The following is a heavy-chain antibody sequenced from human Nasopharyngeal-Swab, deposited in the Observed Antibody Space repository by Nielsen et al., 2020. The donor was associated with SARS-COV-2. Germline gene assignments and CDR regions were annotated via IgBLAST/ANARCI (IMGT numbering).Heavy chain of an antibody. CDR1: GFTFSSYG. Sequence: GESLKISCAASGFTFSSYGMHWVRQAPGKGLEWVAVIWYDGSNKYYADSVKGRFTISRDNSKNTLYLQMNGLRAEDTAVYYCARHLSWWLVTSYYFDYWGQGTLVTVSS. CDR2: IWYDGSNK. CDR3: ARHLSWWLVTSYYFDY. D-gene: IGHD6-19*01. V-gene: IGHV3-33*01. J-gene: IGHJ4*02.